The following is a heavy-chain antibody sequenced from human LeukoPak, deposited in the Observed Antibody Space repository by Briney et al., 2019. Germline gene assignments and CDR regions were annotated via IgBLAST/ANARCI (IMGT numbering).Heavy chain of an antibody. CDR2: IIPILGIA. Sequence: ASVKVSCKASGGTFSSYAISWVRQAPGQGLEWMGRIIPILGIANYAQKFQCRVTITADKSTSTAYMELSNLRSEDTAVYYCASPNYDSSGYAYYYYGMDVWGQGTTVTVSS. CDR1: GGTFSSYA. J-gene: IGHJ6*02. V-gene: IGHV1-69*04. D-gene: IGHD3-22*01. CDR3: ASPNYDSSGYAYYYYGMDV.